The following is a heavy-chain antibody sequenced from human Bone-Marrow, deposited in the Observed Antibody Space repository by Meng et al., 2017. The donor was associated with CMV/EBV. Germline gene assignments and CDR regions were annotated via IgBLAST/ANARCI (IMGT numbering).Heavy chain of an antibody. J-gene: IGHJ4*02. CDR2: IRFDGSNK. CDR3: AKDRRVGYSSSWYTIDY. CDR1: GFTFSSYG. V-gene: IGHV3-30*02. D-gene: IGHD6-13*01. Sequence: GGSLRLSCAASGFTFSSYGMHWVRQAPGKGLEWVAFIRFDGSNKYYADSVKGRFTISRDNSKNTLYVQMNSLRAEDTAVYYCAKDRRVGYSSSWYTIDYWGQGTLVTVSS.